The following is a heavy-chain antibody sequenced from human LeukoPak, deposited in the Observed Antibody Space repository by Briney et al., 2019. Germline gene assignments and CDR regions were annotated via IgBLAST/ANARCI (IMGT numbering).Heavy chain of an antibody. J-gene: IGHJ5*02. CDR2: ISAYNGNT. V-gene: IGHV1-18*01. CDR3: ARDTAMERGPGWFDP. D-gene: IGHD5-18*01. Sequence: GASVKVSCKASGYTFTSYGISWVRQAPGQGLEWMGWISAYNGNTNYAQKLQGRVTMTTDTSTSTAYMELRSLRSDDTAVYYCARDTAMERGPGWFDPWGQGTLVTVSS. CDR1: GYTFTSYG.